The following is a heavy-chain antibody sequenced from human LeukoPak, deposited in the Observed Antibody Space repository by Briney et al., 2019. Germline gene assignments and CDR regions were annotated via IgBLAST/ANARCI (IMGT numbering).Heavy chain of an antibody. CDR1: GYIFTSYG. J-gene: IGHJ4*02. Sequence: ASVKVSCKASGYIFTSYGISWVRQAPGQGLEWLGWINTYNANTNYAQKLQGRVTMTTDTSTNTAYMELRSLRSGDTAVYYCARVKGGDSRDYWGRGTLVTVSS. D-gene: IGHD2-21*02. CDR2: INTYNANT. V-gene: IGHV1-18*01. CDR3: ARVKGGDSRDY.